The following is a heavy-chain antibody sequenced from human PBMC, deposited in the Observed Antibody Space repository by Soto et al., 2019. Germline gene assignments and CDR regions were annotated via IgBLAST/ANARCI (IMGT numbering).Heavy chain of an antibody. J-gene: IGHJ6*02. D-gene: IGHD3-22*01. CDR3: VRVIDSYYYYYGMDV. CDR1: GYTFTGYY. CDR2: INPNSGGT. V-gene: IGHV1-2*02. Sequence: QVQLVQSGAEVKKPGASVKVSCKASGYTFTGYYMHWVRQAPGQGLEWMGWINPNSGGTNYAQKFQGRVTMTRDTSISTAYMELSRLRSDDTAVYYCVRVIDSYYYYYGMDVWGQGTTVTVSS.